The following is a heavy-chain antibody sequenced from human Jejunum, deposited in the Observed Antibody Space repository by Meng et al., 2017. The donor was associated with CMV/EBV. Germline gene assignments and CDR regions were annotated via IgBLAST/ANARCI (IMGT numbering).Heavy chain of an antibody. J-gene: IGHJ4*02. Sequence: SGFTLSSHSISWVRQAPGKGLEWVSYISSTSSTTHYADSMQRRFTISRDNAKNSLYLQMHSLRGEDTAVYYCARNPPGKGFIDYWGQGTLVTVSS. D-gene: IGHD1-1*01. CDR1: GFTLSSHS. CDR2: ISSTSSTT. CDR3: ARNPPGKGFIDY. V-gene: IGHV3-48*04.